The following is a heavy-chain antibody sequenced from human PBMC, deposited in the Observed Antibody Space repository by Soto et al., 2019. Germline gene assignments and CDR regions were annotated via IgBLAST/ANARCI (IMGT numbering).Heavy chain of an antibody. V-gene: IGHV3-21*01. CDR2: ISSSSSYI. CDR1: GFTFSSYS. J-gene: IGHJ3*02. CDR3: ARVEENAFDI. D-gene: IGHD2-15*01. Sequence: GVLRLSCAASGFTFSSYSMNWVRQAPGKGLEWVSSISSSSSYIYYADSVKGRFTISRDNAKNSLYLQMNSLRAEDTAVYYCARVEENAFDIWGQGTMVTVSS.